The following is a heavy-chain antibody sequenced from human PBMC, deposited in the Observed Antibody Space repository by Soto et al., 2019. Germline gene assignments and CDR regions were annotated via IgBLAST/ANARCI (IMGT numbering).Heavy chain of an antibody. D-gene: IGHD2-2*01. J-gene: IGHJ4*02. V-gene: IGHV3-23*01. CDR1: GFTFSSYA. CDR3: AKDLPSNRYCSSTSCYSVY. CDR2: ISGSGDST. Sequence: GGSLRLSCAASGFTFSSYAMSWVRQAPGKGLEWVSAISGSGDSTYYADSVKGRFTISRDNSKNTLYLQMNSLRAEDTAVYYCAKDLPSNRYCSSTSCYSVYWGQGTLVTVSS.